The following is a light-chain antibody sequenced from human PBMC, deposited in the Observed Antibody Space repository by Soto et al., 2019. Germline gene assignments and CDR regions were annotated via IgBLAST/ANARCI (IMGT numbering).Light chain of an antibody. Sequence: EIVMTQSPGSLSLSPGEGDSLXCRASQSVSSRFGWFQQKPGQAPRRRIYAESNRANGSPARFSGSGSVTDFTRTISSREPDDFAVYYGQQCGSSPWTFGQGTKVDIK. CDR1: QSVSSRF. CDR2: AES. J-gene: IGKJ1*01. V-gene: IGKV3-20*01. CDR3: QQCGSSPWT.